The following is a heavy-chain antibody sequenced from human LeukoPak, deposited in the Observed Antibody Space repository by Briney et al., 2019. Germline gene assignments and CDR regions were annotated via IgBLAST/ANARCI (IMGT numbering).Heavy chain of an antibody. V-gene: IGHV3-23*01. Sequence: GGSLRLSCEASGFTFDSYTMHWVRQPPGRGLEWVTSISGSGATTYYADSVKRRFTISRDSSKNTLFLQFNSLRAEDTAVYYCAKDKATVAAKGPFDYWGQGTLVTVSS. D-gene: IGHD2-15*01. CDR1: GFTFDSYT. J-gene: IGHJ4*02. CDR3: AKDKATVAAKGPFDY. CDR2: ISGSGATT.